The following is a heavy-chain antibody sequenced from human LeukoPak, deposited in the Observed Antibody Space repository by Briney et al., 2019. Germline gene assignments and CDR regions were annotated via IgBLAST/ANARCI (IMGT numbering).Heavy chain of an antibody. CDR1: GFTFDDYA. D-gene: IGHD6-13*01. CDR3: AKDVRLYPDSSSCYDY. V-gene: IGHV3-9*01. CDR2: LSWNSGSI. J-gene: IGHJ4*02. Sequence: GGSLRLSCAASGFTFDDYAMHWVRQAPGKGLEWVSGLSWNSGSIGYADSVKGRFTISRDNAKNSLYLQMNSLRAEDTALYYCAKDVRLYPDSSSCYDYWGQGTLGTVSS.